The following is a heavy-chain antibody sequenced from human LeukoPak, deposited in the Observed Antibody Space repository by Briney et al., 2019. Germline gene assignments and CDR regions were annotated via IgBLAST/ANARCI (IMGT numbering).Heavy chain of an antibody. CDR3: AKIRDPMTTAGGYYYYYGMVV. D-gene: IGHD4-17*01. CDR1: GFTFSGSA. Sequence: GGSLRLSCAASGFTFSGSAMHWVRQASGKGLEWVAVISYDGSNKYYADSVKGRFTISRDNSKNTLYLQMNSLRAEDTAVYYCAKIRDPMTTAGGYYYYYGMVVCGQGTTVTVS. J-gene: IGHJ6*02. CDR2: ISYDGSNK. V-gene: IGHV3-30*18.